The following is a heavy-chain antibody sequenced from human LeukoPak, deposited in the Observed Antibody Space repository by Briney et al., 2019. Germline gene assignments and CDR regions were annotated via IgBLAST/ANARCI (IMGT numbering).Heavy chain of an antibody. CDR2: ISAYNGNT. J-gene: IGHJ6*02. Sequence: ASVKVSCKASGYTFTSYGISWVRQAPGQGLEWMGWISAYNGNTNYAQKLQGRVTMTTDTSTSTAYMELRSLRSDDTAVYYCAADNRLITMVRGVNPYYYGMDVWGQGTTVTVSS. V-gene: IGHV1-18*01. CDR3: AADNRLITMVRGVNPYYYGMDV. D-gene: IGHD3-10*01. CDR1: GYTFTSYG.